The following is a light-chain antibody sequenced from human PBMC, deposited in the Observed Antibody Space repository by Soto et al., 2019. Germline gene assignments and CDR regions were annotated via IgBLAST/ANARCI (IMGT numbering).Light chain of an antibody. CDR1: QSVSSSY. Sequence: EIVLTQSPGTLCLSPGERATLSCRASQSVSSSYLAWYQQKPGQAPRLLIYGASSRATGTPDRFSGSGSGTDFTLTISRLEPEDFVVYYCQQYGRSPRTFGQGTKVDIK. CDR2: GAS. V-gene: IGKV3-20*01. CDR3: QQYGRSPRT. J-gene: IGKJ1*01.